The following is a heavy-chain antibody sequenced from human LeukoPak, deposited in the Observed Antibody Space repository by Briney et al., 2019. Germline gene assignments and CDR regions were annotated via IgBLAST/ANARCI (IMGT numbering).Heavy chain of an antibody. D-gene: IGHD3-22*01. Sequence: SETLSLTCTVSGGSISSYYWSWIRQPPGKELEWIGYIYYSGSTNYNRSRKSRVTISVDTSKNQFSLKVPSVTAADTAVYYCARDYRMTMMVDWGQGTLVSVSS. V-gene: IGHV4-59*12. CDR2: IYYSGST. J-gene: IGHJ4*02. CDR1: GGSISSYY. CDR3: ARDYRMTMMVD.